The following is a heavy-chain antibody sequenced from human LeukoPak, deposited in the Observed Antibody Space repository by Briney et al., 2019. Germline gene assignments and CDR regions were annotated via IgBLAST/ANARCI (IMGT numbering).Heavy chain of an antibody. CDR1: GFTFSSYR. CDR3: ARAGTDFWSGYYNY. CDR2: IYSGGST. V-gene: IGHV3-66*01. J-gene: IGHJ4*02. Sequence: GGSLRLSCAASGFTFSSYRMNWVRQAPGKGLEWVSVIYSGGSTYYADSVKGRFTISRDNSKNTLYLQMNSLRAEDTAVYYCARAGTDFWSGYYNYWGQGTLVTVSS. D-gene: IGHD3-3*01.